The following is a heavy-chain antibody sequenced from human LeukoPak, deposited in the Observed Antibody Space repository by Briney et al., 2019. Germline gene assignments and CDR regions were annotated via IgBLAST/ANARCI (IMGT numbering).Heavy chain of an antibody. J-gene: IGHJ4*02. Sequence: GGSLRLSCAASGFTFSDYYMSWIRQAPGKGLEWVSYISSSGSTIYYADSVKGRFSISRDNAKNSLYLQMNSLRAEDTAVYYCASTNPIYYDYVWGSYRLDYWGQGTLVTVSS. CDR3: ASTNPIYYDYVWGSYRLDY. CDR1: GFTFSDYY. D-gene: IGHD3-16*02. V-gene: IGHV3-11*01. CDR2: ISSSGSTI.